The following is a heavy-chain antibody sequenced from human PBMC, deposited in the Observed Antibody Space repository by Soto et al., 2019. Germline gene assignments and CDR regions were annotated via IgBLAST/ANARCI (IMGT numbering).Heavy chain of an antibody. CDR3: AHYVSTRPAGWFDP. J-gene: IGHJ5*02. CDR1: GLSLSTSGEA. CDR2: IYWDDDK. V-gene: IGHV2-5*02. D-gene: IGHD3-10*02. Sequence: QITLKESGPTLVKPTQTLTLTCTFSGLSLSTSGEAVGWIRQPPGKALEWLALIYWDDDKRYNPTLKTRLTITKDTSKNQVVLTLTNMDPVDTATYYCAHYVSTRPAGWFDPWGQGILVNVSS.